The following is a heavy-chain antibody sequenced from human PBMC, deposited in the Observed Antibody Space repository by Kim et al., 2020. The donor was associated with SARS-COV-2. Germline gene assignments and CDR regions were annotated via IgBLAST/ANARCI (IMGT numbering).Heavy chain of an antibody. CDR3: AKGGSCSGGSCYSRAFDI. D-gene: IGHD2-15*01. Sequence: KGRFTISRDNSKNTLYLQMNSRRAEDTAVYYCAKGGSCSGGSCYSRAFDIWGQGTMVTVSS. J-gene: IGHJ3*02. V-gene: IGHV3-23*01.